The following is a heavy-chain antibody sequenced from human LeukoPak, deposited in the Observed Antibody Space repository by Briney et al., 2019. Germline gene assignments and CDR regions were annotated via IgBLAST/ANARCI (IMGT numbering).Heavy chain of an antibody. D-gene: IGHD5-12*01. CDR1: GFPLSSYS. CDR2: ISSSGSAI. Sequence: GGSLRLSCAAPGFPLSSYSINWVRQAPGEGVEWVSYISSSGSAIYYVDSVKGRFTVSRDNAKTSLFLQMNTPRAEDTAVYYCVRVKASYFDYWGQGAPVTVSS. J-gene: IGHJ4*02. V-gene: IGHV3-48*01. CDR3: VRVKASYFDY.